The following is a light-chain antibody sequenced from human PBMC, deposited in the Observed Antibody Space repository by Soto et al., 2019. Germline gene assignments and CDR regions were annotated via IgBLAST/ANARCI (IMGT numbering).Light chain of an antibody. Sequence: QSVLTQPPSVSAAPGQKVTISCSGASSNIEHYDVSWYQQYQPLPGTAPKLLIYDNNKRPSGIPDRFSGSKSGASATLGITGLQTGDEADYYCGTWDSSLSTWVFGGGTKLTVL. CDR3: GTWDSSLSTWV. CDR1: SSNIEHYD. J-gene: IGLJ3*02. V-gene: IGLV1-51*01. CDR2: DNN.